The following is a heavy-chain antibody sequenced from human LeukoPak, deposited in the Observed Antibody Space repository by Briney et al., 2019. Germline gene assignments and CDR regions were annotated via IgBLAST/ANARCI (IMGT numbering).Heavy chain of an antibody. J-gene: IGHJ3*02. V-gene: IGHV3-21*01. Sequence: GGSLRLSCAASGFTFDDYGMSWVRQAPGKGLEGVSSISVTSSYIYYADSVKGRFTISRDNANSSLSLQMHSLRAEDTSVYYCAREDSGSYDPGSFDIWGQGTLVTVSS. CDR3: AREDSGSYDPGSFDI. CDR1: GFTFDDYG. CDR2: ISVTSSYI. D-gene: IGHD1-26*01.